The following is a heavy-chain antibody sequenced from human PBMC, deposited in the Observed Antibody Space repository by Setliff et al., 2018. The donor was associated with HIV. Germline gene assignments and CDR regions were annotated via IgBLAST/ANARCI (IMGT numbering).Heavy chain of an antibody. CDR1: GGSMNNYY. CDR3: ARPIPYGLDWYFDL. CDR2: MHSSGST. Sequence: TLSLTCIVSGGSMNNYYWSWIRQSPGKGLEFIGYMHSSGSTNYNPSLETRVTLSVDTSKSQFSLKLTSVTASDTAMYYCARPIPYGLDWYFDLWGRGTLVTVSS. V-gene: IGHV4-4*09. J-gene: IGHJ2*01. D-gene: IGHD4-17*01.